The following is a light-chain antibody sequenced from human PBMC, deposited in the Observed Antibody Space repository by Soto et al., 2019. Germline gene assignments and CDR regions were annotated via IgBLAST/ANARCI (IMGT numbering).Light chain of an antibody. CDR2: SAS. V-gene: IGKV1-12*01. CDR1: QGFSTW. Sequence: DIQMTQSPSSVSASVGDRVTITCRASQGFSTWLAWYRRKPGRAPELLIYSASSLHSGVPSRFSGSGSGTDFTLTISSLQPEDFATYYCQQANSFPRTFGGGTEVGIK. CDR3: QQANSFPRT. J-gene: IGKJ4*01.